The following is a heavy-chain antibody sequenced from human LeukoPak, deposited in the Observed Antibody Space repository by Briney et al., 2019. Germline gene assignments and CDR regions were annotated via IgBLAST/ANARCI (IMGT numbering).Heavy chain of an antibody. CDR3: VLLTQLNHRGEGFDH. CDR1: GGTFSSYA. D-gene: IGHD1-1*01. CDR2: IIPIFGTA. Sequence: SVKVSCKASGGTFSSYAISWVRQAPGQGLEWMGGIIPIFGTANYAQKFQGRVTITTDESTSTAYMELSSLRSEDTAVYYCVLLTQLNHRGEGFDHWGQGTLVTVSS. V-gene: IGHV1-69*05. J-gene: IGHJ4*02.